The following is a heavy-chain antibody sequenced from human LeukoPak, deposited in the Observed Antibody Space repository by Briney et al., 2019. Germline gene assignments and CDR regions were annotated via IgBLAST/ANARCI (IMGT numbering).Heavy chain of an antibody. CDR1: GDSVSTNSAT. J-gene: IGHJ5*01. CDR3: ARLVGASWFDS. V-gene: IGHV6-1*01. Sequence: SQTLSLTCAISGDSVSTNSATWTWLRQSPSRGLEWLGRTYYRSKWYNDYAVSMKSRITINPDTSKNQFSLQLNPVTPEDTAVYYCARLVGASWFDSWGQGTLVAVSS. D-gene: IGHD1-26*01. CDR2: TYYRSKWYN.